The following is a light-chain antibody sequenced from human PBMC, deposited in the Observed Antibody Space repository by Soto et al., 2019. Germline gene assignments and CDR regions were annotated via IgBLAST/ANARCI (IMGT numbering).Light chain of an antibody. CDR2: DAS. CDR1: QSVTSSY. Sequence: EIVLTRSPAPLSLSPGERSTLSCGAMQSVTSSYLAWYQQKPGLAPRLLIYDASSRATGIPDRFSGSGSGTDFSLTISRLEPEDFAVYYCQQYGNSPYTCGEGTKLEIK. CDR3: QQYGNSPYT. V-gene: IGKV3D-20*01. J-gene: IGKJ2*01.